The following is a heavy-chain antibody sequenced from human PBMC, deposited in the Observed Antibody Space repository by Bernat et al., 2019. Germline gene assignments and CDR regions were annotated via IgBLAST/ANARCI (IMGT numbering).Heavy chain of an antibody. J-gene: IGHJ4*02. CDR1: GFTFSSYA. D-gene: IGHD4-17*01. Sequence: EVQLVESGGGLVQPGGSLRLSCAASGFTFSSYAMSWVRQAPGKGLEWVSVISGSGGSPHYADSVKGRFTISRDNSKNTLFLQMISLRADDTAIYDCAKAGEAYGDSRTDYRGQGTLVTVSS. CDR3: AKAGEAYGDSRTDY. V-gene: IGHV3-23*04. CDR2: ISGSGGSP.